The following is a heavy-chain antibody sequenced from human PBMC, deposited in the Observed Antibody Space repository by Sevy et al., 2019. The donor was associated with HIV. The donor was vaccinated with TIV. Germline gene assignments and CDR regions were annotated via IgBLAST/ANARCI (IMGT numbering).Heavy chain of an antibody. CDR2: IKSKTDGGTT. D-gene: IGHD6-6*01. Sequence: GGSLRLSCAASGFTFSNAWMSWVRQAPGKGLEWVGRIKSKTDGGTTDYAAPVKGRFTISRVDSKNTLYLQMNSLKTEDTAVYYCTTDWGGYSSSSANYYYYGMDVWGQGTTVTVSS. CDR3: TTDWGGYSSSSANYYYYGMDV. J-gene: IGHJ6*02. V-gene: IGHV3-15*01. CDR1: GFTFSNAW.